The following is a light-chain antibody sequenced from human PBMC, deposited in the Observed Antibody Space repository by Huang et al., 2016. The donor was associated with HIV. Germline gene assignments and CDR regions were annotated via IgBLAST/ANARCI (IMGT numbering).Light chain of an antibody. J-gene: IGKJ5*01. CDR2: GAS. CDR3: LQYSRWPPVT. Sequence: EMVMTQSPATLSASPGERATLSCRASQSVTTNLAWDQQKPGQGPRLLIYGASTRATGIPARFSGSGSGTEFTLTISSLQSEDFAVYYCLQYSRWPPVTFGQGTRLEI. CDR1: QSVTTN. V-gene: IGKV3D-15*01.